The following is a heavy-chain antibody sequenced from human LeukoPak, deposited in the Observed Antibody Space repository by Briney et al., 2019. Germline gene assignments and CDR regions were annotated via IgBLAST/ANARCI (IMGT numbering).Heavy chain of an antibody. V-gene: IGHV4-59*08. J-gene: IGHJ5*02. CDR3: AVLLFFDILTGPQS. D-gene: IGHD3-9*01. CDR2: VSDSGRT. Sequence: SETLSLTCSVSFASMSDYKWSWIQQPPGKGLEWIGYVSDSGRTNYNPSLKSRVAISLDASNSQFFLNLSSVTATDTAFYYCAVLLFFDILTGPQSWGQGTLVTVSS. CDR1: FASMSDYK.